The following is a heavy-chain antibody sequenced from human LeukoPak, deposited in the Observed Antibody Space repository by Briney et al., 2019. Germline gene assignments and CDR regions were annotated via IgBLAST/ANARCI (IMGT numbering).Heavy chain of an antibody. D-gene: IGHD5-18*01. CDR3: ARDGYNYGYPHLDY. J-gene: IGHJ4*02. V-gene: IGHV1-2*07. Sequence: ASVKVSCKASGYTFTDYYIHWLRQAPGQGLEWMGWINPKNGDTHYAHKFQGRVTMTKDTSISTAYMELTRLTSDDTAVYYCARDGYNYGYPHLDYWGQGTLVTVSS. CDR2: INPKNGDT. CDR1: GYTFTDYY.